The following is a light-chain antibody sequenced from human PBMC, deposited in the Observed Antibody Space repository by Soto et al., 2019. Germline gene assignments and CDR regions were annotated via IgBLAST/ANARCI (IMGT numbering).Light chain of an antibody. V-gene: IGKV3-15*01. CDR3: QQYNNWLGA. J-gene: IGKJ1*01. CDR2: DAS. CDR1: QSIGTF. Sequence: EIALTQSPATLSLSPGERATLSCRASQSIGTFFAWYQQKPGQAPRLLIYDASNRATGIPARFSGSGSGTEFTLTISSLQSEDFAVYYCQQYNNWLGAFGQGTKV.